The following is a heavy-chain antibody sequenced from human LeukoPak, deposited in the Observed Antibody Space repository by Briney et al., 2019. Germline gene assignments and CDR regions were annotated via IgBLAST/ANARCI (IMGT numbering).Heavy chain of an antibody. V-gene: IGHV1-69*13. J-gene: IGHJ4*02. CDR3: ARESGSYEAYFDY. Sequence: GASVKVSCKASGGTFSSYAISWVRQAPGQGLEWMGRIFPIFATANYAQKFQGRVTITADESTSTAYMELSSLGSEDTAVYYCARESGSYEAYFDYWGQGTLVTVSS. CDR2: IFPIFATA. D-gene: IGHD1-26*01. CDR1: GGTFSSYA.